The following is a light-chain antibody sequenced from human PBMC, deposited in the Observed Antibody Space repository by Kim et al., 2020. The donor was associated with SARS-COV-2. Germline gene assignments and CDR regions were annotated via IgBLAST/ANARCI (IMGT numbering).Light chain of an antibody. CDR3: RSYDSSIINWV. Sequence: NFMLTQPHSVSESPGKTVTISCTRSSGSIASNYVQWYQQRPGSAPTTVIYEDNQRPSGVPDRFSGSIDSSYNSASLTISGLKTEDEADYYCRSYDSSIINWVFGGGTQLTVL. J-gene: IGLJ3*02. CDR1: SGSIASNY. V-gene: IGLV6-57*04. CDR2: EDN.